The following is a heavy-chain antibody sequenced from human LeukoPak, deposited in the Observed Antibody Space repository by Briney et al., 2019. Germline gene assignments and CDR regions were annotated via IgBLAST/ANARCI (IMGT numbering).Heavy chain of an antibody. V-gene: IGHV3-30*18. CDR1: GFTFSSYG. CDR2: ISYDGSDK. CDR3: AKGGYYYDSTGYHYAGGDY. D-gene: IGHD3-22*01. J-gene: IGHJ4*02. Sequence: TGGSLRLSCAASGFTFSSYGMHWVRQAPGKGLEWVVVISYDGSDKFYADSVKGRFTISRDNSKDTLYLQMNSLRREDTAVYYCAKGGYYYDSTGYHYAGGDYWGQGTLVTVSS.